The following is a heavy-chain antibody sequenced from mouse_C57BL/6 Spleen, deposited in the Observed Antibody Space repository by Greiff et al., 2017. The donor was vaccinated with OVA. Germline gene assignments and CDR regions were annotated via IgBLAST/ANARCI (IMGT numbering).Heavy chain of an antibody. J-gene: IGHJ4*01. CDR2: IHPGSGST. CDR1: GYTFTSYW. V-gene: IGHV1-55*01. Sequence: QVQLQQPGAELVKPGASVKMSCKASGYTFTSYWITWVKQRPGQGLEWIGDIHPGSGSTNYNEKFKSKATLTVDTSSSTAYMQLSSLTSEDSAVYYCARSGSSYDYYAMDYWGQGTSVTVSS. CDR3: ARSGSSYDYYAMDY. D-gene: IGHD1-1*01.